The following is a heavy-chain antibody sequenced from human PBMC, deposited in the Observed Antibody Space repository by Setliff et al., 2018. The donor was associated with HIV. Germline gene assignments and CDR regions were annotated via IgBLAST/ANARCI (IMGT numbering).Heavy chain of an antibody. J-gene: IGHJ3*02. D-gene: IGHD3-22*01. V-gene: IGHV1-18*01. Sequence: ASVKVSCKASGYTFPSYGISWVRKAPGQGLEWLGWISAYDGNTNYAQKFQGRVTMTTDTSTSTAYMALRSLRSDDTAVYYCARENTYDSSGRGAFDIWGPGTMVTVSS. CDR1: GYTFPSYG. CDR2: ISAYDGNT. CDR3: ARENTYDSSGRGAFDI.